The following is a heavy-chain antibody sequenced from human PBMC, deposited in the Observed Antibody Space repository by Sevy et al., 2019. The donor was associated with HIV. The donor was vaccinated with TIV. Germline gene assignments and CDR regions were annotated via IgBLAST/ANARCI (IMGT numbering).Heavy chain of an antibody. Sequence: GGSLRLSCAASGFTFSSYAMNWVRQAPGKGLEWVSTISGSGGSTYYGDSVKGRFTISRDNSKNTVYLQMSSLRAEDTALYYSAKDRYDGSGYYPEGAFDIWGQGTKVTVSS. V-gene: IGHV3-23*01. CDR3: AKDRYDGSGYYPEGAFDI. CDR2: ISGSGGST. D-gene: IGHD3-22*01. CDR1: GFTFSSYA. J-gene: IGHJ3*02.